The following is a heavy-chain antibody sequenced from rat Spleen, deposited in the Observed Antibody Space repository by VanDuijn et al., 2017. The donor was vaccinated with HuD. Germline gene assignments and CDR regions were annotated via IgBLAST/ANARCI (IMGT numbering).Heavy chain of an antibody. Sequence: EVQLVESGGGLVQPGRSLKLSCAASGFTFSDYNMAWVRQAPKKGLEWVATIIYDGSSIYYRDSVKGRFTISRDIAKSTLSLQMDSLRSEDTATYYCARRHYGYTDYFDYWGQGVMVTVSS. CDR3: ARRHYGYTDYFDY. V-gene: IGHV5S10*01. J-gene: IGHJ2*01. D-gene: IGHD1-9*01. CDR1: GFTFSDYN. CDR2: IIYDGSSI.